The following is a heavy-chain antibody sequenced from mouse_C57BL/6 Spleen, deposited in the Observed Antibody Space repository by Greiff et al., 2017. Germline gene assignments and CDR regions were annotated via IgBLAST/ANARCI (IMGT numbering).Heavy chain of an antibody. D-gene: IGHD1-1*01. J-gene: IGHJ3*01. CDR2: IDPETGCT. CDR3: TRVGNYYGSSPWFAY. V-gene: IGHV1-15*01. CDR1: GYTFTDYE. Sequence: VQLQQSGAELVRPGASVTLSCKASGYTFTDYEMHWVKQTPVHGLEWIGAIDPETGCTAYNQKFKGKAILTADKASSTAYRELRSLTSEDSAVYYCTRVGNYYGSSPWFAYWGQGTLVTVSA.